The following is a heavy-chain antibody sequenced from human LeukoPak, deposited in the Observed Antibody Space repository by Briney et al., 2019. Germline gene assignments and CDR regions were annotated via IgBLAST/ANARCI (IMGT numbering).Heavy chain of an antibody. V-gene: IGHV3-66*01. D-gene: IGHD4-17*01. CDR1: GFTVSSNY. J-gene: IGHJ4*02. CDR2: VYSGGST. CDR3: ARVDYGDYGFDY. Sequence: GGSLRLSCAASGFTVSSNYMSWVRQAPGKGLEWVSVVYSGGSTYYADSVKGRFTISRDNSKNTLYLQMNSLRAEDTAVYYCARVDYGDYGFDYWGQGTLVTVSS.